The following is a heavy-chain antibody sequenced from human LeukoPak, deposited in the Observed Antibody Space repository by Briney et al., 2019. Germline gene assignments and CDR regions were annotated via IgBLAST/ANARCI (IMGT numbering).Heavy chain of an antibody. CDR3: AKIYGSGNQPFDY. Sequence: PGGSLRLSCVASGFSFGDYGMHWVRHGPGKGLEWFAGISWNSGATAYADSVKGRFTISRDNAMDSLYLRMESLRVENTALYYCAKIYGSGNQPFDYWGQGTLVTVSS. CDR2: ISWNSGAT. CDR1: GFSFGDYG. J-gene: IGHJ4*02. V-gene: IGHV3-9*01. D-gene: IGHD3-10*01.